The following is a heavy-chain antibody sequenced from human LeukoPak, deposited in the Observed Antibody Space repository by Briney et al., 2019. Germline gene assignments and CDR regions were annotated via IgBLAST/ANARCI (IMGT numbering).Heavy chain of an antibody. D-gene: IGHD3-22*01. CDR3: AKGNYYDISLPFDY. V-gene: IGHV3-30*18. Sequence: GGSLRLSCAASGFTFSNFGMHWVRQAPGKGLEWVAVISRDGSNKYYADSVKGRFTISRDKSKNTVYLQMNGLRVEDTAVYFCAKGNYYDISLPFDYWGQGTLVTVSS. CDR1: GFTFSNFG. CDR2: ISRDGSNK. J-gene: IGHJ4*02.